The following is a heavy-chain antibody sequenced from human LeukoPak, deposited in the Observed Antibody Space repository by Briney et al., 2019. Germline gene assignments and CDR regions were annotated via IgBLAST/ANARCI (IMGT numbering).Heavy chain of an antibody. J-gene: IGHJ6*03. CDR3: AREAGSGSYFSSYYYMDV. CDR2: ISSSSSTI. D-gene: IGHD3-10*01. V-gene: IGHV3-48*01. CDR1: GFTFSSYS. Sequence: GGSLRLSCAASGFTFSSYSMNWVRQAPGKGLEWVSYISSSSSTIYYADSVKGRFTISRDNAKNSLYLQMNSLRAEDTAVYYCAREAGSGSYFSSYYYMDVWGKGTTVTVSS.